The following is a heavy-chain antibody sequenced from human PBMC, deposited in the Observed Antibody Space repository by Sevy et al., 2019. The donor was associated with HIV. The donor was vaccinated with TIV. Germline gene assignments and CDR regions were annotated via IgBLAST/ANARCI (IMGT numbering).Heavy chain of an antibody. Sequence: SETLSLTCTVSGDSIIDYYWSWIRQPPGKGLEWIGYIHNRGGYNYNPSLKSRVTLSGDVSKNQFSLKRSSVTAADTAVYYCARDTSGYSSGWYPYYHYYGIDVWGQGTTVTVSS. V-gene: IGHV4-59*01. CDR2: IHNRGGY. J-gene: IGHJ6*02. CDR3: ARDTSGYSSGWYPYYHYYGIDV. D-gene: IGHD6-19*01. CDR1: GDSIIDYY.